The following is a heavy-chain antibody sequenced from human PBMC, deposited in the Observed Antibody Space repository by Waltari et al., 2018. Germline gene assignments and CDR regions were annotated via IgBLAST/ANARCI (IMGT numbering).Heavy chain of an antibody. D-gene: IGHD5-18*01. CDR1: HYSIGSGYY. Sequence: QIQLQESGPALVRPSETLSLTCVVSHYSIGSGYYWGWIRQAPGKGLEWVANVYHEGNTYYNPSLKSRVTISMDTAENHFSLQLRSVTATDTAMYYCARLALGYRTSPRCRQNESWGQGVLVTVSS. V-gene: IGHV4-38-2*01. J-gene: IGHJ5*02. CDR2: VYHEGNT. CDR3: ARLALGYRTSPRCRQNES.